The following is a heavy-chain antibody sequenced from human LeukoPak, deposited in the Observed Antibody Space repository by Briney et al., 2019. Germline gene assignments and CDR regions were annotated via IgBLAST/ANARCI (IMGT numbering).Heavy chain of an antibody. D-gene: IGHD2-21*02. J-gene: IGHJ4*02. V-gene: IGHV1-8*01. CDR1: GYTFTSYD. Sequence: GASVKVSCKASGYTFTSYDINWVRQATGQGLEWMGWMNPNSGNTGYAQKFQGRVTMTRNTSISTAYMELSSLRSEDTAVYYCARVVRSCGGDCPGVLDYWGQGTLVTVSS. CDR3: ARVVRSCGGDCPGVLDY. CDR2: MNPNSGNT.